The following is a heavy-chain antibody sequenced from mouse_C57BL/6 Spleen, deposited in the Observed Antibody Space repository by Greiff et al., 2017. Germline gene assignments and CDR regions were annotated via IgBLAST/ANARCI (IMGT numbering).Heavy chain of an antibody. J-gene: IGHJ2*01. CDR1: GYTFTSYW. CDR2: IHPNSGST. D-gene: IGHD2-1*01. V-gene: IGHV1-64*01. Sequence: QVQLQQPGAELVKPGASVKLSCKASGYTFTSYWMHWVKQRPGQGLEWIGMIHPNSGSTNYNEKFKSKATLPVDNSSSTAYMQLSSLTSEDSAVYYCARRNGNYEFYFDDWGQGTTLTVSS. CDR3: ARRNGNYEFYFDD.